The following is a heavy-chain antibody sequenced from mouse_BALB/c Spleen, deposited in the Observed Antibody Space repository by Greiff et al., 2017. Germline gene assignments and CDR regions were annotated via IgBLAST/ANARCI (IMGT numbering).Heavy chain of an antibody. CDR3: ARDMNQDHFDD. Sequence: MLLEPGGGLSQPGGPLRFPCAPPVFTFLASYISWFRQPPGKALDWLGFIRNKANGCTTEYSAAVKGRFTISRDNTQSILYLKMNTLRAEDSATNDCARDMNQDHFDDWGAGTTVTVS. J-gene: IGHJ1*01. CDR1: VFTFLASY. V-gene: IGHV7-3*02. CDR2: IRNKANGCTT.